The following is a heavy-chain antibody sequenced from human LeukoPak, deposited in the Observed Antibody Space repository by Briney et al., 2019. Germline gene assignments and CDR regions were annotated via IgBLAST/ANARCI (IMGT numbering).Heavy chain of an antibody. CDR3: ARDPIPDIVLNEGEGGAFDI. V-gene: IGHV1-69*13. CDR2: IIPIFGTA. CDR1: GGTFGSYA. J-gene: IGHJ3*02. D-gene: IGHD2-8*01. Sequence: ASVKVSCKASGGTFGSYAISWVRQAPGQGLEWMGGIIPIFGTANYAQKFQGRVTITADESTSTAYMELSSLRSEDTAVYYCARDPIPDIVLNEGEGGAFDIWGQGTMVTVSS.